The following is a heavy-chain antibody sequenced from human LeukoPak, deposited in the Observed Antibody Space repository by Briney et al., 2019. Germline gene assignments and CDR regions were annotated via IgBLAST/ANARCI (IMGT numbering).Heavy chain of an antibody. Sequence: ASVKVSCKASGYTFTSYDINWVRQATGQGLEWMGWMNPNSGNTGYAQKFQGRVTMTRNTSISTAYMELSSLRSEDTAVYYCARGDDYYGSGRDHGGVDPWGQGTLVTVSS. CDR3: ARGDDYYGSGRDHGGVDP. CDR1: GYTFTSYD. D-gene: IGHD3-10*01. CDR2: MNPNSGNT. V-gene: IGHV1-8*01. J-gene: IGHJ5*02.